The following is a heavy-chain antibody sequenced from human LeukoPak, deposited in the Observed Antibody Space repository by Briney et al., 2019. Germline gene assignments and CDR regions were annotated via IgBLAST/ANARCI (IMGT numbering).Heavy chain of an antibody. V-gene: IGHV3-48*04. CDR3: ARDRWRVVPAAKNRDY. Sequence: QPGGSLRLSCAASGFTFSSYTMNWVRQTPGKGLEWVSYIGSSFSTTYYADSVKGRFTISRDNAKNSLYLQMNSLRAEDTAVYYCARDRWRVVPAAKNRDYWGQGTLVTVSS. J-gene: IGHJ4*02. CDR2: IGSSFSTT. CDR1: GFTFSSYT. D-gene: IGHD2-2*01.